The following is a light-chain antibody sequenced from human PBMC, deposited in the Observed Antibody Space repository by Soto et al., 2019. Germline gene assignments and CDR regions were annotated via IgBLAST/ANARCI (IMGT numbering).Light chain of an antibody. CDR3: QLYGFFPGT. J-gene: IGKJ2*01. V-gene: IGKV3-20*01. CDR2: GAS. Sequence: EIVLTQSPGTLSLSPGERASLSCRASQSISSSYLAWYQQKPGQAPRLLIYGASSRATGIPDRFSGSGSGTDFTLSIGRLEPEDFAVYYCQLYGFFPGTFGQGTKLEIK. CDR1: QSISSSY.